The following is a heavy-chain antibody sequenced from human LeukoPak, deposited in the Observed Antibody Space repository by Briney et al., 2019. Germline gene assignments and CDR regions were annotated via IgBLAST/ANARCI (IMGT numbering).Heavy chain of an antibody. Sequence: PGRSLRLSCAASGFTFDDYAMHWVRQAPGKGLEWVSGISWNSGSIGYADSVKGRFTISRDNAKNSLYLQMNSLRAEDTAVYYCAKGSGYSTGWYSDYWGQGTLVTVSS. CDR3: AKGSGYSTGWYSDY. J-gene: IGHJ4*02. CDR2: ISWNSGSI. D-gene: IGHD6-19*01. CDR1: GFTFDDYA. V-gene: IGHV3-9*01.